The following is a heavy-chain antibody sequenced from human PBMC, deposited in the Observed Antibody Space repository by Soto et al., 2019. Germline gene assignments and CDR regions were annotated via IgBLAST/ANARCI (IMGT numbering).Heavy chain of an antibody. V-gene: IGHV3-30-3*01. J-gene: IGHJ2*01. CDR2: ISYDGSNK. CDR1: GFTFSSYS. D-gene: IGHD2-2*02. CDR3: ARDHTYYWYFDL. Sequence: PVGSLRLSGAASGFTFSSYSMHLVRPAPGKGLEWVAVISYDGSNKYYADSVKGRFTISRDNSKNTLYLQMNSLRAEDTAVYYCARDHTYYWYFDLWGRGTLVNVSS.